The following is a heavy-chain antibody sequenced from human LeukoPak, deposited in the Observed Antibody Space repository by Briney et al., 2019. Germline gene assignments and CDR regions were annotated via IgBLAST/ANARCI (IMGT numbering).Heavy chain of an antibody. V-gene: IGHV4-59*08. CDR2: IYYSGST. D-gene: IGHD3-16*02. CDR3: AGSYRQGTPNYYYYGMDV. CDR1: GGSISSCY. Sequence: SETLSLTCTVSGGSISSCYWSWIRQPPGKGLEWIGYIYYSGSTNYNPSLKSRVTISVDTSKNQFSLKLSSVTAADTAVYYCAGSYRQGTPNYYYYGMDVWGQGTTVTVSS. J-gene: IGHJ6*02.